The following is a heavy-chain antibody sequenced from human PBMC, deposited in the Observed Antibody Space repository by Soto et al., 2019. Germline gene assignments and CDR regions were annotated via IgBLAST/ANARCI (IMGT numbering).Heavy chain of an antibody. D-gene: IGHD3-16*01. CDR2: IKQDGTSK. CDR3: ARLRFILTERDFDS. CDR1: GFTFTSYW. J-gene: IGHJ4*02. V-gene: IGHV3-7*05. Sequence: EVQLVESGGGLVQPGGSLRLSCEASGFTFTSYWMSWVRHAPGKGLEWVANIKQDGTSKYYADSVKGRFTVSRDNAKSSVHLQMDSLRDDDTAVYRCARLRFILTERDFDSWGQGTLVTVSS.